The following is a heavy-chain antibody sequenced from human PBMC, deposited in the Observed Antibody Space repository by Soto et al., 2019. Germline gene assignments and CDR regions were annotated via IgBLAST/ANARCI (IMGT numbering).Heavy chain of an antibody. V-gene: IGHV5-51*01. CDR1: GYIFTSYW. D-gene: IGHD2-21*02. CDR3: ARPVTGDYFDY. J-gene: IGHJ4*02. Sequence: PVESLKIACKGSGYIFTSYWICWFLQMPVKVLEWMGIIYPGDSDTRYSPSFQGQVTISADKSISTAYLQWSSLKASDTAMYYCARPVTGDYFDYWGQGTLVTVSS. CDR2: IYPGDSDT.